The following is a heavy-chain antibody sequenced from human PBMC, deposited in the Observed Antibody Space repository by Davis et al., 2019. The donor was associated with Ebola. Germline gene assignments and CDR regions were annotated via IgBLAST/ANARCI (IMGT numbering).Heavy chain of an antibody. J-gene: IGHJ4*02. D-gene: IGHD1-26*01. V-gene: IGHV3-23*01. CDR2: FPGSGGGP. Sequence: GESLKISCAASGFTFSSYAMSWVRQAPGKGLEWVSTFPGSGGGPSYADSVKGRFTFSRDNSQSTLYLHMNLLRVEDTAIYYCAKHFSGSYCQDSWGQGTLVTVSS. CDR1: GFTFSSYA. CDR3: AKHFSGSYCQDS.